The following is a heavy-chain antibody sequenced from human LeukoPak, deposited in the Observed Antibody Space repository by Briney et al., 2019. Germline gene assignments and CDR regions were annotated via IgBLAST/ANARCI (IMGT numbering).Heavy chain of an antibody. J-gene: IGHJ1*01. Sequence: GGSLRLSCAASGFTFSDYYMSWIRQAPGKGLEWVSYISSSGSTIYYADSVKGRFTISRDNAKNSLYLQMNSLRAEDTALYYCAKGSGSLLLEYFQHWGQGTLVTVSS. CDR3: AKGSGSLLLEYFQH. CDR1: GFTFSDYY. CDR2: ISSSGSTI. V-gene: IGHV3-11*01. D-gene: IGHD2-15*01.